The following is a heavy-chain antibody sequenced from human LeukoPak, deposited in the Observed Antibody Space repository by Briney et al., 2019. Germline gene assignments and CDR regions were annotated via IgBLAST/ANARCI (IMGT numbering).Heavy chain of an antibody. J-gene: IGHJ4*02. Sequence: PSETLSLTCTVSGGSISSSSYYWGWIRQPPGKGLEWIGSIYYSGSTYYNPSLKSRVTISVDTSKNQFSLKLSSVTAADTAVYYCARLGDILTGYRDDYWGQGTLVTVSS. D-gene: IGHD3-9*01. CDR1: GGSISSSSYY. CDR3: ARLGDILTGYRDDY. V-gene: IGHV4-39*01. CDR2: IYYSGST.